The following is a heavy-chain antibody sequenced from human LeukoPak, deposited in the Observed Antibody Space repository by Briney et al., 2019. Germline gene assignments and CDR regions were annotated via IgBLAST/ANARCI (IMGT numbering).Heavy chain of an antibody. V-gene: IGHV3-11*01. J-gene: IGHJ4*02. CDR3: TAQYDYVWGSYRPWPY. CDR1: GFTFNDYY. D-gene: IGHD3-16*02. Sequence: PGGSLRLSCAASGFTFNDYYMNWIRQAPLKGLEWVSYISSSGDTIYYADSVKGRFTISRDNAKNSLYLQMNSLRAEDTAVYYCTAQYDYVWGSYRPWPYWGQGTLVTVSS. CDR2: ISSSGDTI.